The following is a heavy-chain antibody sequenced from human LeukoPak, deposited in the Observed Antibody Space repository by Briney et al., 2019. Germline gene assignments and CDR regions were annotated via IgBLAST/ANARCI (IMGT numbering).Heavy chain of an antibody. Sequence: GSSVKVSCKASGGTFSSYAISWVRQAPGQGLEWMGGIIPIFGTADYAQKFQGRVTITADESTSTAYMELSSLRSEDTAVYYCAREPNHRSGWYHIDYWGQGTLVTVSS. CDR3: AREPNHRSGWYHIDY. CDR1: GGTFSSYA. J-gene: IGHJ4*02. D-gene: IGHD6-19*01. V-gene: IGHV1-69*01. CDR2: IIPIFGTA.